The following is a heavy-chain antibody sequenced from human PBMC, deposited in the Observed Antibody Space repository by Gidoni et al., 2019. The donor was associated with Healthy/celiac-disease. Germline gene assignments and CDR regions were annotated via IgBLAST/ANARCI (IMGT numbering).Heavy chain of an antibody. D-gene: IGHD6-13*01. V-gene: IGHV3-11*01. CDR1: GFTFSDYY. CDR2: ISSSGS. Sequence: QVQLVESGGGLVKPGGSLRLSCAASGFTFSDYYMSWSRQAPGKGLEWVSYISSSGSTISRDNAKNSLYLQMNSLRAEDTAVYYCARDGAAAGTYYYYYYGMDVWGQGTTVTVSS. J-gene: IGHJ6*02. CDR3: ARDGAAAGTYYYYYYGMDV.